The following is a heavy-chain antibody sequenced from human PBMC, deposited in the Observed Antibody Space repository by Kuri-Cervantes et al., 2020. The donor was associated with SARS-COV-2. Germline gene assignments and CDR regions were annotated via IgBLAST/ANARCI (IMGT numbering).Heavy chain of an antibody. V-gene: IGHV3-66*02. J-gene: IGHJ4*02. Sequence: LSLTCAASGFTVSSKYMSWVRQAPGKGLEWVSVIYSGGSTYYADSVKGRFTISRDNSKNTLYLQMNSLRVEDTAVYYCANSLLLSLDYWGQGTLVTVSS. CDR2: IYSGGST. CDR1: GFTVSSKY. CDR3: ANSLLLSLDY. D-gene: IGHD2-15*01.